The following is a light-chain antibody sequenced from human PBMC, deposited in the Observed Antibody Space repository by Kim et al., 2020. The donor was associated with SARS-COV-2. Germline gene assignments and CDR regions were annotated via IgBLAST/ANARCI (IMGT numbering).Light chain of an antibody. CDR1: RSNIGSND. V-gene: IGLV1-44*01. Sequence: GQQVTISCSGRRSNIGSNDVAWYQQLPGTAPKLLMYSNNQRPSGVPDRFSGSKSGASASLAISGLQSEDEADYYCAAWDDSLNGRVFGTGTKVTVL. J-gene: IGLJ1*01. CDR2: SNN. CDR3: AAWDDSLNGRV.